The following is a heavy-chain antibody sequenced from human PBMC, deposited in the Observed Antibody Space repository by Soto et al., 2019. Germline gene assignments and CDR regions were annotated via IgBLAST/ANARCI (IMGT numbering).Heavy chain of an antibody. CDR1: GGSIDNNGYF. V-gene: IGHV4-31*03. J-gene: IGHJ4*02. Sequence: QGQLQESVPGLVKPSQTLSLTCIVSGGSIDNNGYFWTWIRQRPGGGLEWLGSNNYRADTYYTPSLKSRITISLDTSQNHFSVWLTSVTAADTGIYYCARGGSGWKALNYFDSWGQGILVTVSS. CDR3: ARGGSGWKALNYFDS. CDR2: NNYRADT. D-gene: IGHD6-19*01.